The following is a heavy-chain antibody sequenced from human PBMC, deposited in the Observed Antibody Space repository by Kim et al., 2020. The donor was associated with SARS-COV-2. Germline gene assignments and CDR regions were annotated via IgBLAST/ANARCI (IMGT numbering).Heavy chain of an antibody. CDR3: ATFGYYYYGMDV. Sequence: GGSLRLSCAASGFTFSSYGMHWVRQAPGKGLEWVAVISYDGSNKYYADSVKGRFPISRDNSKNTLYLQMNSLRAEDTAVYYCATFGYYYYGMDVWGQGTTVTVSS. V-gene: IGHV3-30*03. CDR2: ISYDGSNK. D-gene: IGHD3-10*01. J-gene: IGHJ6*02. CDR1: GFTFSSYG.